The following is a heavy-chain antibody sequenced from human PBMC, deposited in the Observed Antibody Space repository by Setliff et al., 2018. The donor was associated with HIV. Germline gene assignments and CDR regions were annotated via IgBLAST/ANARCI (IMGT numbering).Heavy chain of an antibody. V-gene: IGHV4-39*01. CDR2: ISSSGNT. D-gene: IGHD3-22*01. J-gene: IGHJ5*02. Sequence: SETLSLTCTVSGGSISSTSYYWGWIRQPPGTGLEWIGSISSSGNTYYNPSLKGRVTTSVDTPKNQFSLKLSSVTAADTAVYYCARGLSFYDPGGQGTLVTVSS. CDR1: GGSISSTSYY. CDR3: ARGLSFYDP.